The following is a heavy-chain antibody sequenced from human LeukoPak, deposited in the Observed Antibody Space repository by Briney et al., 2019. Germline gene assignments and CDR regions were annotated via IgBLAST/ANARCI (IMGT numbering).Heavy chain of an antibody. CDR3: AKDSPPRWVWGSYRYEGCLGY. V-gene: IGHV3-23*01. J-gene: IGHJ4*02. CDR2: ISGSGGST. Sequence: GGSLRLSCAASGFTFSSYAMSWVRQAPGKGLEWVSAISGSGGSTYYADSVKGRFTISRDNSKNTLYLQMSSLRAEDTAVYYCAKDSPPRWVWGSYRYEGCLGYWGQGTLVTVSS. CDR1: GFTFSSYA. D-gene: IGHD3-16*02.